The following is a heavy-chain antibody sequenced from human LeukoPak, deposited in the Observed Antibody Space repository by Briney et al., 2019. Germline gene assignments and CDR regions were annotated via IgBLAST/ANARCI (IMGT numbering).Heavy chain of an antibody. Sequence: GGSLRLSCAASGFTFSTYAMNWVRQAPGTGLEWVSYISSSSSTIYYADSVKGRFTISRDNAKKSVYLQMNSLRNEDTAVYYCTKDGPYNDVWYVDYWGQGTLVTVSS. J-gene: IGHJ4*02. V-gene: IGHV3-48*02. CDR3: TKDGPYNDVWYVDY. D-gene: IGHD3-3*01. CDR1: GFTFSTYA. CDR2: ISSSSSTI.